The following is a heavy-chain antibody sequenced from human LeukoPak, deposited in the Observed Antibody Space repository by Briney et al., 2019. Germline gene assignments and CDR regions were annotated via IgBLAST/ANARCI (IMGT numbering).Heavy chain of an antibody. Sequence: SGPALVKPTQTLTLTCTFSGFSLSTSGMCVSWIRQPPGKALEWLARIDWDDDKYYSTSLKTRLTISKDTSKNQVVLTMTNMDPVDTATYYCARSVVRGVIYWFDSWGQGTLVTVSS. J-gene: IGHJ5*01. CDR2: IDWDDDK. D-gene: IGHD3-10*01. V-gene: IGHV2-70*11. CDR1: GFSLSTSGMC. CDR3: ARSVVRGVIYWFDS.